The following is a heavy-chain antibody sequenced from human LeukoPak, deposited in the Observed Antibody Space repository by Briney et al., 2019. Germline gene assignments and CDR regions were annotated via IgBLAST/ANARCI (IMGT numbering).Heavy chain of an antibody. CDR2: ISYDGSNK. D-gene: IGHD6-13*01. J-gene: IGHJ4*02. V-gene: IGHV3-30-3*01. CDR3: AKDQHSSTWYFDD. CDR1: GFTFSSYA. Sequence: GGSLRLSCAASGFTFSSYAMHWVRQAPGKGLEWVAVISYDGSNKYYAGSVKGRFTISRDNSKNTLYLQMNSLRAEDTAVYYCAKDQHSSTWYFDDWGQGTLVTVSS.